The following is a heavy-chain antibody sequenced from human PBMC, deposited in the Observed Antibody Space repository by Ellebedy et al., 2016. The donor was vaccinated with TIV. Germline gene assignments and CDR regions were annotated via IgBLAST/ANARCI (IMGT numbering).Heavy chain of an antibody. D-gene: IGHD1-26*01. CDR3: TRDSGWEESD. J-gene: IGHJ4*02. CDR1: GFNVSDHG. V-gene: IGHV3-23*01. Sequence: GGSLRLSXAASGFNVSDHGMSWVRQAPGKGLEWVSGTDGRSDWTDYLDSVKGRFTTSRDNSKNTLHLQMNSLRVEDTAVYFCTRDSGWEESDWGQGTLVIVSS. CDR2: TDGRSDWT.